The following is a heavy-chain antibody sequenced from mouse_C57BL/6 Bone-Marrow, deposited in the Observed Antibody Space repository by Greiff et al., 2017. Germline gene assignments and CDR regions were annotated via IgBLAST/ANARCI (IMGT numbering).Heavy chain of an antibody. Sequence: VQLQQPGAELVMPGASVKLSCKASGYTFTSYWMHWVKQRPGQGLEWIGEIDPSDSYTNYNQKFKGKSTLTVDKSSSTAYMQLSSLTSEDSAVYYCARADGTVDAVDYWGQGTSVTVSS. CDR3: ARADGTVDAVDY. V-gene: IGHV1-69*01. CDR2: IDPSDSYT. D-gene: IGHD1-1*01. CDR1: GYTFTSYW. J-gene: IGHJ4*01.